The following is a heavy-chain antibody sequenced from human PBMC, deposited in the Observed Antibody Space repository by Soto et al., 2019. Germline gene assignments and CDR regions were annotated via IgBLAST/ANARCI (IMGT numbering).Heavy chain of an antibody. CDR1: GGSIISGGYS. V-gene: IGHV4-30-2*01. Sequence: SETLSLTCAVSGGSIISGGYSWIWIRQPPGKGLEWIGYIYHSGSTYYNPSLKSRVTISVDRSKNQFSLKLSSVTAADTAVYYCARGAAARLWSLTNWFDPWGQGTLVTVSS. CDR2: IYHSGST. CDR3: ARGAAARLWSLTNWFDP. D-gene: IGHD6-6*01. J-gene: IGHJ5*02.